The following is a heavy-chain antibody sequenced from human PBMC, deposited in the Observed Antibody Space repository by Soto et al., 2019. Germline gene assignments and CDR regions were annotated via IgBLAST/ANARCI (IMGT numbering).Heavy chain of an antibody. CDR1: GFTFRSYA. Sequence: GGSLRLSCAASGFTFRSYAMSWVRQAPGKGLEWVSAISGSGGSTYYADSVKGRFTISRDNSKNTLYLQMNSLKAEDTAVYYGAKDPFGYSGYDGLNYFDYWGQGTLVTVSS. CDR3: AKDPFGYSGYDGLNYFDY. CDR2: ISGSGGST. V-gene: IGHV3-23*01. D-gene: IGHD5-12*01. J-gene: IGHJ4*02.